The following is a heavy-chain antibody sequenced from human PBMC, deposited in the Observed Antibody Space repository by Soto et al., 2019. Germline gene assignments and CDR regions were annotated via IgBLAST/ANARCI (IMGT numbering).Heavy chain of an antibody. J-gene: IGHJ6*02. Sequence: PGGSLRLSCTASGFNFSNHAMSWVRQAPGKGLEWVSGISRSGDNTYYADSVKGRFAISRDDSKNTVYLQMNSLGADDTAVYYCASEYGSGSYGYYYGMDVWGQGTTVTVSS. CDR2: ISRSGDNT. CDR3: ASEYGSGSYGYYYGMDV. CDR1: GFNFSNHA. D-gene: IGHD3-10*01. V-gene: IGHV3-23*01.